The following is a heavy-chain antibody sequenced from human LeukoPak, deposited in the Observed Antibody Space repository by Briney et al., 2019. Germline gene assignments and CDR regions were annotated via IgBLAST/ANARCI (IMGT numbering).Heavy chain of an antibody. J-gene: IGHJ4*02. Sequence: PSETLSLTCTVSGVSISSSNSYWGWIRQPPGKGLEWIGSIYYSGNTYYNASLKSQVSISIDTSKNQFSLRLTSVTAADTAVYYCARESFAARWDWGQGTLVTVSS. CDR2: IYYSGNT. CDR3: ARESFAARWD. CDR1: GVSISSSNSY. D-gene: IGHD6-6*01. V-gene: IGHV4-39*02.